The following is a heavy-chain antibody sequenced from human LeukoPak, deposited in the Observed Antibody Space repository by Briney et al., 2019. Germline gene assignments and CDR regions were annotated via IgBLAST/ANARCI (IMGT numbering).Heavy chain of an antibody. CDR3: ATNLWSRGGDYWYFDL. CDR1: GGTFSTSA. J-gene: IGHJ2*01. Sequence: SVKVSCKASGGTFSTSAISWVRQAPGQSLEWMGGIVPIFATANYAQKFQGRVTITADESTSTAYMDLSSLRSEDTALYYCATNLWSRGGDYWYFDLWGRGTLVTVSS. V-gene: IGHV1-69*13. CDR2: IVPIFATA. D-gene: IGHD3-10*01.